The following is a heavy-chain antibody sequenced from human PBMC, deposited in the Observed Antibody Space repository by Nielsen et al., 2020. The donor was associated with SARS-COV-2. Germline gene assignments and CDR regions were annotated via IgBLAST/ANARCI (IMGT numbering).Heavy chain of an antibody. CDR3: ARHVDTAMVTVWFDP. CDR2: IYYSGST. CDR1: GGSFSGYY. V-gene: IGHV4-39*01. Sequence: SETLSLTCAVYGGSFSGYYWGWIRQPPGKGLEWIGSIYYSGSTYYNPSLKSRVTISVDTSKNQFSLKLSSVTAADTAVYYCARHVDTAMVTVWFDPWGQGTLVTVSS. D-gene: IGHD5-18*01. J-gene: IGHJ5*02.